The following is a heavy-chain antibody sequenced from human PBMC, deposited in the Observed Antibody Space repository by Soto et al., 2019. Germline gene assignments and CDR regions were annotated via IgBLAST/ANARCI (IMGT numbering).Heavy chain of an antibody. J-gene: IGHJ4*02. Sequence: GGSLRLSCAASGFTFSSYAMSWVRQAPGKGLEWVSAISGSGGSTYYAGSVKGRFTISRDNSKNTLYLQMNSLRAEDTAVYYCAKGRSSGLVNYFDYWGQGTLVTVSS. D-gene: IGHD3-10*01. CDR3: AKGRSSGLVNYFDY. CDR1: GFTFSSYA. CDR2: ISGSGGST. V-gene: IGHV3-23*01.